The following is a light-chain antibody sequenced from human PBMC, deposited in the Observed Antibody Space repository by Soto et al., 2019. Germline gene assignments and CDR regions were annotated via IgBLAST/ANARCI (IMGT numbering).Light chain of an antibody. CDR2: DAS. CDR1: QSVSRS. J-gene: IGKJ1*01. CDR3: QQYYNTLWT. V-gene: IGKV3D-15*01. Sequence: IVMTPSPGTPSFSPGDRAVLSRRASQSVSRSLTWYQHKPGQAPRLLIYDASTRATGIPRRFSGGGSGTDFTLTIGSLQAEDVAVYYCQQYYNTLWTFGQGTKVDIK.